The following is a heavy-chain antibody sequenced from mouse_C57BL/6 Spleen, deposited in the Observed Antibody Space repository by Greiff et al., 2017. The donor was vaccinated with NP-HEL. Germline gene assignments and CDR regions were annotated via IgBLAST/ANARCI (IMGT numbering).Heavy chain of an antibody. CDR1: GYTFTSYW. D-gene: IGHD1-1*01. J-gene: IGHJ2*01. Sequence: QVQLQQPGAELVKPGASVKLSCKASGYTFTSYWMHWVKQRPGQGLAWIGMIHPNSGSTNYNEKFKSKATLTVDKSSSTAYMQLSSLTSEDSAVYYWARGACSSPYYFDYWGQGTTRTVSS. V-gene: IGHV1-64*01. CDR2: IHPNSGST. CDR3: ARGACSSPYYFDY.